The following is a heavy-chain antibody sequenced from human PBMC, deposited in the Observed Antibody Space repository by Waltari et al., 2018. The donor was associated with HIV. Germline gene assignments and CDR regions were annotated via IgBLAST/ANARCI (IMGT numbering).Heavy chain of an antibody. CDR2: INHSGST. J-gene: IGHJ6*02. CDR1: GGSFSGYY. Sequence: QVQLQQWGAGLLKPSETLSLTCAVYGGSFSGYYWSWIRQPPGKGLEWIGEINHSGSTNYNPSLKSRVTISVDTSKNQFSLKLSSVTAADTAVYYCARSGRVLMVYAILGGGNYYYYGMDVWGQGTTVTVSS. CDR3: ARSGRVLMVYAILGGGNYYYYGMDV. D-gene: IGHD2-8*01. V-gene: IGHV4-34*01.